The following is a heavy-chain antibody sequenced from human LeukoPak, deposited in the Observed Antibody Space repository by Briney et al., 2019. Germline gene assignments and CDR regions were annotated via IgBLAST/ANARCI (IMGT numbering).Heavy chain of an antibody. CDR2: ISGSGGST. CDR1: GFTFSSYA. D-gene: IGHD2-15*01. CDR3: ANVGYCSGGSCRSANNWFDP. V-gene: IGHV3-23*01. J-gene: IGHJ5*02. Sequence: PGGSLRLSCAASGFTFSSYAMSWVRQAPGKGLEWVSAISGSGGSTYYADSVKGRFTISRDNSKNTLYLQMNSLRAEDTAVYYCANVGYCSGGSCRSANNWFDPWGQGTLVTVSS.